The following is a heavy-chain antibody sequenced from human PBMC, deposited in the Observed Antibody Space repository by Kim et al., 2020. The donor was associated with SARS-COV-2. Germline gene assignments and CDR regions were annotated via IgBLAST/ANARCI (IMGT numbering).Heavy chain of an antibody. Sequence: SVKVSCKASGGTFSSYAISWVRQAPGQGLEWMGGIIPIFGTANYAQKFQGRVTITADESTSTAYVELSSLRSEDTAVYYCARAGTRYPRNCRWFDPGGQGTLVPVPS. CDR2: IIPIFGTA. CDR3: ARAGTRYPRNCRWFDP. D-gene: IGHD1-7*01. V-gene: IGHV1-69*13. J-gene: IGHJ5*02. CDR1: GGTFSSYA.